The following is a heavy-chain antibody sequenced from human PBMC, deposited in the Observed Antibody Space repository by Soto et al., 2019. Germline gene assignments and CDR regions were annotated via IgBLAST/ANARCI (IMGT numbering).Heavy chain of an antibody. J-gene: IGHJ4*02. Sequence: SVKVSCKTSGGSLRNSGINWVRQAPGQGLEWVGGIIPIIGTPNYLQRLQTRVTITADESTNTAFLELGSLRFDDTAIYYCARGRDGSGSLSYYFDQWGQGTLVTVSS. D-gene: IGHD3-10*01. CDR1: GGSLRNSG. CDR3: ARGRDGSGSLSYYFDQ. V-gene: IGHV1-69*13. CDR2: IIPIIGTP.